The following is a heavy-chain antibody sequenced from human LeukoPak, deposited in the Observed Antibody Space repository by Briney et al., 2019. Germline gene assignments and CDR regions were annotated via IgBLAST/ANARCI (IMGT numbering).Heavy chain of an antibody. D-gene: IGHD3-3*01. J-gene: IGHJ6*02. V-gene: IGHV3-33*01. CDR3: ARDLVGDFWSGYLYGMDV. CDR1: GFTFSSYG. CDR2: IWYDGSNK. Sequence: GSLRLSCAASGFTFSSYGMHWVRQAPGKGLEWVAVIWYDGSNKYYADSVKGRFTISRDNSKNTLYLQMNSVRAEDTAVYYCARDLVGDFWSGYLYGMDVWGQGTTVTVSS.